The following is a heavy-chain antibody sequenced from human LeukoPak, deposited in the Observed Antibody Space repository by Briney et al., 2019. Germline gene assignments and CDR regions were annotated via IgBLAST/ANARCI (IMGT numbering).Heavy chain of an antibody. J-gene: IGHJ3*02. Sequence: GGSLRLSCAASGFTVSSNYMSWVRQAPGKGLEWVSVIYSGGSTYYADSVKGRFTIPRDNSKNTLYLQMNSLRAEDTAVYYCARDYCSSTSCYMWDAFDIWGQGTMVTVSS. D-gene: IGHD2-2*02. CDR1: GFTVSSNY. CDR3: ARDYCSSTSCYMWDAFDI. CDR2: IYSGGST. V-gene: IGHV3-66*01.